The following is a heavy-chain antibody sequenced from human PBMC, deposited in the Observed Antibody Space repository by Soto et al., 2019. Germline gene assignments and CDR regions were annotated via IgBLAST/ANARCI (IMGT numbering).Heavy chain of an antibody. V-gene: IGHV3-11*05. Sequence: QVQLVESGGGLVKPGGSLRLSCAVSGFTFSDYYMTWIRQAPGKGLEWVSYISSSTSHTNYADSVKGRFTISRANAKNSLFLQMNRLTAEDTAVYYSARGRGAAAAYFDFWGQGTLVTVSS. CDR3: ARGRGAAAAYFDF. CDR1: GFTFSDYY. CDR2: ISSSTSHT. J-gene: IGHJ4*02. D-gene: IGHD6-13*01.